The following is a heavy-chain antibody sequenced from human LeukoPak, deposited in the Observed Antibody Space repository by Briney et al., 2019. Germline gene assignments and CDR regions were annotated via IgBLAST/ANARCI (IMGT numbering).Heavy chain of an antibody. Sequence: GGSLRLSCSASGFTFSSYAIRWVRQAPGKGLEYVSAISSNRGSIYYADSVKGRFTISRDNSKNTLYLQMSSLRAEDTAVYYCVPPPNELALHSWGQGTLVSVSS. V-gene: IGHV3-64D*06. CDR3: VPPPNELALHS. J-gene: IGHJ4*02. CDR2: ISSNRGSI. D-gene: IGHD1-1*01. CDR1: GFTFSSYA.